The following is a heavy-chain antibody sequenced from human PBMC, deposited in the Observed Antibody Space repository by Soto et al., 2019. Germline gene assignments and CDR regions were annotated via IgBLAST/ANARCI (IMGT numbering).Heavy chain of an antibody. D-gene: IGHD1-1*01. CDR2: ISGSGGST. V-gene: IGHV3-23*01. CDR1: GFTFSSYA. CDR3: AKRATGTYFDY. Sequence: EVQLLESGGGLVQPGGSLRLSCAASGFTFSSYAMNWVRQAPGKGLEWVSVISGSGGSTYYADSVKGRFTISRVNSKNTLYLQMNSLGAEDTAVYYCAKRATGTYFDYWGQGTLVTVSS. J-gene: IGHJ4*02.